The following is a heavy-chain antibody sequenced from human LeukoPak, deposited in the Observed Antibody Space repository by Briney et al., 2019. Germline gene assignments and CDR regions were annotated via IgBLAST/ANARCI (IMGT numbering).Heavy chain of an antibody. CDR3: ARGSFPAYMTTVTTRAFPFDP. V-gene: IGHV4-38-2*02. CDR2: IFHSGST. J-gene: IGHJ5*02. D-gene: IGHD4-17*01. Sequence: SETLSLTCSVSGYSISSGYFWGWIRQSPGKGLEWIASIFHSGSTFHNPFLKSRVTLSVDTSKNQFPLKLSSVTAADTAVYYCARGSFPAYMTTVTTRAFPFDPWGQGTLVTVSS. CDR1: GYSISSGYF.